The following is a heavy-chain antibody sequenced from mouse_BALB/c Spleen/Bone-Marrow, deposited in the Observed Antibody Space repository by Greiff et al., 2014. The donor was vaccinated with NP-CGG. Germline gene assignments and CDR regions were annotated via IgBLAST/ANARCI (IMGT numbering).Heavy chain of an antibody. CDR1: GFTFRSFG. V-gene: IGHV5-17*02. Sequence: EVQLVESGGGLVQPGGSRKLSCAASGFTFRSFGMHWARQAPEKGLEWVAYISGGTSTKYYADTVKGRFTISRDNPNNTLFLQMTSLRSEDTAMYYCVRGGYYVPSYFDSWGQGTTLTVSS. J-gene: IGHJ2*01. CDR2: ISGGTSTK. D-gene: IGHD2-3*01. CDR3: VRGGYYVPSYFDS.